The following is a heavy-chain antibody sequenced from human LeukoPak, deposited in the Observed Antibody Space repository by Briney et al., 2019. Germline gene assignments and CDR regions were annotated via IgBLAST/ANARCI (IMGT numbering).Heavy chain of an antibody. CDR2: ISGSGGST. J-gene: IGHJ4*02. V-gene: IGHV3-23*01. Sequence: GGSLRLSCAASGFTFSSYAMSWVRQAPGKGLEWVSAISGSGGSTYYADSVKGRFTISRDNSKNTLYPQMNSLRAEDTAVYYCAKDPYYYDSSGYYYSLPFFDYWGQGTLVTVSS. CDR3: AKDPYYYDSSGYYYSLPFFDY. D-gene: IGHD3-22*01. CDR1: GFTFSSYA.